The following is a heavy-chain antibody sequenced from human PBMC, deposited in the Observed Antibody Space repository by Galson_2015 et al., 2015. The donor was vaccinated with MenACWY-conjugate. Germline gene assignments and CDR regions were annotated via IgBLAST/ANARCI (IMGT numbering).Heavy chain of an antibody. D-gene: IGHD3-16*02. CDR1: GFPFSDAW. Sequence: SLRLSCAASGFPFSDAWMSWVRQAPGKGLEWVGRIKSKTDGGTTDYAAPVKGRFTISRDDSKNTLYLQMNSLKTEDTAVYYCTTDDYVWGSYRLGLDYWGQGTLVTVSS. V-gene: IGHV3-15*01. J-gene: IGHJ4*02. CDR2: IKSKTDGGTT. CDR3: TTDDYVWGSYRLGLDY.